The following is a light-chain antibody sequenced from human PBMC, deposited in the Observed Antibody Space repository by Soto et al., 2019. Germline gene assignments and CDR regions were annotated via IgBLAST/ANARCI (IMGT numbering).Light chain of an antibody. Sequence: DIRMTQSPSSLPASVGDTVTITCRASQGISDYLSWFQHKPGEAPKLLIYTASSLQGGVPLRFSGAGSRTDFSLTISGLQPEDSATYYCQQTYTFPWTFGQGTKVDNK. V-gene: IGKV1-39*01. J-gene: IGKJ1*01. CDR3: QQTYTFPWT. CDR2: TAS. CDR1: QGISDY.